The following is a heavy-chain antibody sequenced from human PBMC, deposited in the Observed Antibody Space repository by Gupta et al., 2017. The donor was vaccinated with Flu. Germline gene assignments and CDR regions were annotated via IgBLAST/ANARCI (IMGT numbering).Heavy chain of an antibody. CDR2: IYYSGNT. D-gene: IGHD4-17*01. V-gene: IGHV4-59*08. CDR1: GGSISRYY. CDR3: ARHSTPPTATLPWDQFDP. J-gene: IGHJ5*02. Sequence: QVQLQESGPGLVKPSETLSLTCTVSGGSISRYYWSWIRQPPGKGLEWIGYIYYSGNTDYNPSLKSRVTISIDTSKNHFARKLTSVTAADTAMYYCARHSTPPTATLPWDQFDPWGQGTLVTVSS.